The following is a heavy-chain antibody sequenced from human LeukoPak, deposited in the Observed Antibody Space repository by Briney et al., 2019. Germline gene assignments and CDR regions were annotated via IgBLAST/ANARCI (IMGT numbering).Heavy chain of an antibody. CDR3: ARVGDHYHWYLDV. D-gene: IGHD3-10*01. V-gene: IGHV4-59*01. Sequence: PSETLSLTCSVSGGSIKNYYRSWIRQPPGKGLEWLGNIYFGGTTDYNSSLKSRLTISVDTFKNQLSLNLQSVTAADTATYYCARVGDHYHWYLDVWGRGTLVTVSS. CDR2: IYFGGTT. CDR1: GGSIKNYY. J-gene: IGHJ2*01.